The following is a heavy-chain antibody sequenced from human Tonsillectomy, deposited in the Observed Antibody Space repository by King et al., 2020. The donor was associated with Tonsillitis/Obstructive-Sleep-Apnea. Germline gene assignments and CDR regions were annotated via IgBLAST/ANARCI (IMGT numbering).Heavy chain of an antibody. CDR1: GFTFDDYG. Sequence: VQLVESGGGVVRPGGSLRLSCAASGFTFDDYGMSWVRQAPGKWLEWVSGINWNGVRTGYADSVKGRFTISRDNAKNSLYLQMNSLRADDTALYYCARAPVPCSGGSCYGYYYYYMDVWGKGTTVTVS. CDR2: INWNGVRT. CDR3: ARAPVPCSGGSCYGYYYYYMDV. D-gene: IGHD2-15*01. V-gene: IGHV3-20*04. J-gene: IGHJ6*03.